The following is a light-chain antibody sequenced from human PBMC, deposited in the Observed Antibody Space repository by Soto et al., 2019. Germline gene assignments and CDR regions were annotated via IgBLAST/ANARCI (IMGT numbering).Light chain of an antibody. Sequence: EIVMTQSPATLSVSPGERATLSCRASQSVSSNLAWYQQKPGQAPSLLIYGASTRATGIPARFSGSGSGTEFTLTISSLQSEDFAVYYCQQYNIWPFTFGPGTKVEIK. CDR3: QQYNIWPFT. J-gene: IGKJ3*01. V-gene: IGKV3-15*01. CDR2: GAS. CDR1: QSVSSN.